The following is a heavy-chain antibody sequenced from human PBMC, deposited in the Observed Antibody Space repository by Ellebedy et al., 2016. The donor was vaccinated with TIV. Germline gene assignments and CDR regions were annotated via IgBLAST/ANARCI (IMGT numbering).Heavy chain of an antibody. V-gene: IGHV5-51*01. J-gene: IGHJ6*02. CDR1: GYSFTSYW. D-gene: IGHD4-11*01. CDR3: ARYRSYYYGMDV. Sequence: GESLKISCKGSGYSFTSYWIGWVRQMPGKGLEWMGIIYPGDSDPRNTPSFQRQITISADKSISTAYLQWSSLKASDTAMYYCARYRSYYYGMDVWGQGTTVTVSS. CDR2: IYPGDSDP.